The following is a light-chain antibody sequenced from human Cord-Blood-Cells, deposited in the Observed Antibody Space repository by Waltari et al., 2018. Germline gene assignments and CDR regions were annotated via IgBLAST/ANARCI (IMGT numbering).Light chain of an antibody. V-gene: IGKV2-28*01. CDR2: LGS. CDR1: QILLHSNGYNY. J-gene: IGKJ3*01. Sequence: DLVMTQSSLSLPVPPGTQAYISCMSRQILLHSNGYNYLDWYLQKPGQSPQLLIYLGSNRASGVPDRFSGSGSGTDFTLKISRVEAEDVGVYYCMQALQTLFTFGPGTKVDIK. CDR3: MQALQTLFT.